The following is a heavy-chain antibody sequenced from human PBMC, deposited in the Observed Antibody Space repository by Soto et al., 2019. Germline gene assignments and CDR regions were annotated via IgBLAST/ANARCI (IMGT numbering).Heavy chain of an antibody. V-gene: IGHV3-23*01. J-gene: IGHJ6*02. Sequence: EVQLLESGGGLVQPGGSLRLSCAASGFTFSSYAMKWVRQAPGKGLEWVSLIGESGTPTYYADSVKGRFIISRDNSANTLFLEMYSLRAEDTAVYYCARYIPGVRYYGMDVWGQGTTVTVSS. CDR3: ARYIPGVRYYGMDV. CDR1: GFTFSSYA. D-gene: IGHD2-2*01. CDR2: IGESGTPT.